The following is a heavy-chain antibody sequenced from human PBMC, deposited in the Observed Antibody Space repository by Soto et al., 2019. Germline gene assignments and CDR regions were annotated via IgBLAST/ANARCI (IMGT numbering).Heavy chain of an antibody. V-gene: IGHV3-33*01. CDR2: IWYDGSNK. CDR1: GFTFSSYG. J-gene: IGHJ6*02. Sequence: GGSLRLSCAASGFTFSSYGMHWVRQAPGKGLEWVAVIWYDGSNKYYADSVKGRFTISRDNSKNTLYLQMNSLRAEDTAVYYCARDGEAYCGGDCSGYGMDFWGQGTTVTVSS. D-gene: IGHD2-21*02. CDR3: ARDGEAYCGGDCSGYGMDF.